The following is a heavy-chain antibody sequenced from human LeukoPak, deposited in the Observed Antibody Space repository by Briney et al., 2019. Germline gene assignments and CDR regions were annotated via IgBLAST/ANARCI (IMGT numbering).Heavy chain of an antibody. J-gene: IGHJ4*02. CDR2: NSSSGSTI. D-gene: IGHD2-8*01. Sequence: DPGGSLRLSCAASGFTFSSYEMNWVRQAPGKGLEWVSYNSSSGSTIYYADSVKGRFTISRDNAKNSLYLQMNSLRAEDTAVYYCARDPGYCTNGVCYTEYYFDCWGQGTLVTVSS. V-gene: IGHV3-48*03. CDR1: GFTFSSYE. CDR3: ARDPGYCTNGVCYTEYYFDC.